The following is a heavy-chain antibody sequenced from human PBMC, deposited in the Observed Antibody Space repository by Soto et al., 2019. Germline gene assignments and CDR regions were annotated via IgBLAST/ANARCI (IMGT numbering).Heavy chain of an antibody. CDR3: ARGGHVVVVTAALDY. CDR2: VNPSGGHT. D-gene: IGHD2-21*02. CDR1: GDTFTEYY. J-gene: IGHJ4*02. Sequence: QVQLMQSGAEVKKPGASVKVSCKASGDTFTEYYIHWVRQAPGQGLEWMGTVNPSGGHTTYAQHFVGRVPMTRDTATSTLYMELTSLTSEDTAVYYCARGGHVVVVTAALDYWGQGTLVTVSS. V-gene: IGHV1-46*01.